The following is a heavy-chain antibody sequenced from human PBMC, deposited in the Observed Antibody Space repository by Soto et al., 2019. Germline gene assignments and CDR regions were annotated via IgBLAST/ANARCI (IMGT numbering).Heavy chain of an antibody. CDR2: IIPIFGTA. CDR1: GGTFSSYA. J-gene: IGHJ6*02. V-gene: IGHV1-69*06. Sequence: QVQLVQSGAEVKQPGSSVKVSCKASGGTFSSYAISWVRQAPGQGLEGMGGIIPIFGTANYAQQFQGRVTITADKSTSTANMELSSLRSEDTAVYYWARDRAVPAANDYYGMDVWGQATTVTVSS. CDR3: ARDRAVPAANDYYGMDV. D-gene: IGHD2-2*01.